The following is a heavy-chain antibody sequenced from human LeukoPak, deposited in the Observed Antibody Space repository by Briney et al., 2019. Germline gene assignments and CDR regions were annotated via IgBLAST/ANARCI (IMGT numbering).Heavy chain of an antibody. CDR1: GFIFSNHG. CDR2: ISGSGDST. D-gene: IGHD3-3*01. J-gene: IGHJ4*02. CDR3: AKGAYYGD. V-gene: IGHV3-23*01. Sequence: TGGSLRLSCAASGFIFSNHGMNWVRQAPGKGLEWVSTISGSGDSTYCADSVKGRFTTSKDNSKNTLYLQMNSLRVEDTAVYYCAKGAYYGDWGQGTLVTISS.